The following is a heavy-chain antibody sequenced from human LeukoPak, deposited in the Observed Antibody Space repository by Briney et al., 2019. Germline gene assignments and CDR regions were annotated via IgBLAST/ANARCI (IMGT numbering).Heavy chain of an antibody. Sequence: SETLSLTCTVSGGSISSSNYYWGWLRQPPGKGLEWIGYIFNSGSTYYNPSLKSRVTILVYTSKNQFSLKLSSVTAADTAVYYCARGMGGYSSSSTGFDYWGQGTLVTVSS. D-gene: IGHD6-6*01. CDR2: IFNSGST. J-gene: IGHJ4*02. CDR3: ARGMGGYSSSSTGFDY. CDR1: GGSISSSNYY. V-gene: IGHV4-39*07.